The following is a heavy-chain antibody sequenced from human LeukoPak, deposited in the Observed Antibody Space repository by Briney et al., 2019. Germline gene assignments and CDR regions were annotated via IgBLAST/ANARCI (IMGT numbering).Heavy chain of an antibody. CDR3: ARGRVVVEH. CDR2: IYYSGST. D-gene: IGHD2-15*01. CDR1: GGSISSSSYY. J-gene: IGHJ4*02. V-gene: IGHV4-61*05. Sequence: PSETLSLTCAVSGGSISSSSYYWGWIRQPPGKGLEWIGYIYYSGSTNYNPSLKSRVTISVDTSKNQFSLKLSSVTAADTAVYYCARGRVVVEHWGQGTLVTVSS.